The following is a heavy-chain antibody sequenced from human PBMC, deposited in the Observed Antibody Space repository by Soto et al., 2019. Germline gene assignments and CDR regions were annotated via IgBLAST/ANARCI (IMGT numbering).Heavy chain of an antibody. J-gene: IGHJ5*02. CDR2: IYYSGST. CDR1: GGSISSYY. CDR3: ARELYYGSGSYYNGGESWFDP. D-gene: IGHD3-10*01. V-gene: IGHV4-59*01. Sequence: PSETLSLTCTVSGGSISSYYWSWIRQPPGKGLEWIGYIYYSGSTNYNPSLKSRVTISVDTSKNQFSLKLSSVTAADTAVYYCARELYYGSGSYYNGGESWFDPWGQGTLVTVSS.